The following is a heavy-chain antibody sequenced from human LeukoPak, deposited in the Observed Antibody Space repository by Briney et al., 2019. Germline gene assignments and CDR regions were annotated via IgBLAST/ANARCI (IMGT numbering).Heavy chain of an antibody. Sequence: GGSLRLSCAASGFTFSDYYMSWIRQAPGKGLEWVSYISSSGSTIYYADSVKGRFTISRDNAKNSLYLQMNSLRAEDTAVYYCARPTSWGYSYGYLDYWGQGTLVTVSS. V-gene: IGHV3-11*01. J-gene: IGHJ4*02. CDR2: ISSSGSTI. CDR3: ARPTSWGYSYGYLDY. CDR1: GFTFSDYY. D-gene: IGHD5-18*01.